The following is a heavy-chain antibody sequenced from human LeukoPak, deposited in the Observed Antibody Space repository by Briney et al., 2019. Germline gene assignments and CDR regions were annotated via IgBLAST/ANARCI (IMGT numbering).Heavy chain of an antibody. CDR3: ARGVLMVKKNAKTYYFDY. J-gene: IGHJ4*02. Sequence: ASVKVSCKASGYTFTGYYMHWVRQAPGQGLEWMGRINPNSGGTNYAQKFQGRVTMTRDTSISTAYMELSRLRSDDTAVYYCARGVLMVKKNAKTYYFDYWGQGTLVTVSS. CDR2: INPNSGGT. V-gene: IGHV1-2*06. CDR1: GYTFTGYY. D-gene: IGHD5-18*01.